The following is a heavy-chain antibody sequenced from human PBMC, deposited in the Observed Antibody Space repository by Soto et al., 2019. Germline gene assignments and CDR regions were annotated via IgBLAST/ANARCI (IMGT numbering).Heavy chain of an antibody. CDR3: ARSGCSSTSCYEDVYFDY. CDR2: IIPIFGTA. V-gene: IGHV1-69*01. D-gene: IGHD2-2*01. J-gene: IGHJ4*02. CDR1: GGTFSSYA. Sequence: QVQLVQSGAEVKKPGSSVKVSCKASGGTFSSYAISWVRQAPGQGLEWMGGIIPIFGTANYAQKFQGRVTITADESTSTAYMELSGLRSEDTAVYYCARSGCSSTSCYEDVYFDYWGQGTLVTVSS.